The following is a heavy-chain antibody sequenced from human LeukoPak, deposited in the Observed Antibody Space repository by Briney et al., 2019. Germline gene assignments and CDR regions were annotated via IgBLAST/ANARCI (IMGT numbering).Heavy chain of an antibody. CDR2: ISWNSGSI. CDR3: AKDMFMVRGAWSFDY. D-gene: IGHD3-10*01. CDR1: GFTFDDYA. J-gene: IGHJ4*02. V-gene: IGHV3-9*01. Sequence: GGSLRLSCAASGFTFDDYAMHWVRQAPGKGLEWVSGISWNSGSIGYADSVKGRFTISRDNAKNSLYLQMNSLRAEDTALYYCAKDMFMVRGAWSFDYWGQGTLVTVSS.